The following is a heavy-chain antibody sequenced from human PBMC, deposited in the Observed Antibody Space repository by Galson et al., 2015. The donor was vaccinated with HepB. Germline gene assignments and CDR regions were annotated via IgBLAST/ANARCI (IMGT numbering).Heavy chain of an antibody. CDR3: ARVNGNYYYYYDMDV. D-gene: IGHD1-26*01. CDR2: ISNSGSYI. Sequence: SLRLSCAASGFTFSSYNMNWVRQAPGKGLEWVSSISNSGSYIYYADSVKGRFTISRDNAENSMSLQMNNLRADDTAVYYCARVNGNYYYYYDMDVWGHGTTVTVSS. J-gene: IGHJ6*02. V-gene: IGHV3-21*06. CDR1: GFTFSSYN.